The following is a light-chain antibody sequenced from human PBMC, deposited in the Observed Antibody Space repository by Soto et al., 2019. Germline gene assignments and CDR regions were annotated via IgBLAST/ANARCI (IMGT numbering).Light chain of an antibody. CDR2: DVS. CDR1: SSDVGGYNY. V-gene: IGLV2-14*01. J-gene: IGLJ1*01. CDR3: SSYTRSSTLNV. Sequence: QSALTQPASVSGSPGQSITISCTGTSSDVGGYNYVSWYQQHPGKAPKLMIYDVSNRPSGVSNRFSGSKSGNTASLTISGLQAEDEADDYCSSYTRSSTLNVFGTGTKLTVL.